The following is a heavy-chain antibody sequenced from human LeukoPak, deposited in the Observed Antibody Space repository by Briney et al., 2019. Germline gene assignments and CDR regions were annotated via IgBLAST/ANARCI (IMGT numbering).Heavy chain of an antibody. D-gene: IGHD6-13*01. V-gene: IGHV1-69*13. CDR2: IIPIFGTV. Sequence: ASVKVSCKASGGTFSSYAISWVRQAPGQGLEWMGGIIPIFGTVNYAQKFQGRVTITADESTSTAYMELSSLRSEDTAVYYCARVEGGSSSPSGYWGQGTLVTVSS. CDR1: GGTFSSYA. J-gene: IGHJ4*02. CDR3: ARVEGGSSSPSGY.